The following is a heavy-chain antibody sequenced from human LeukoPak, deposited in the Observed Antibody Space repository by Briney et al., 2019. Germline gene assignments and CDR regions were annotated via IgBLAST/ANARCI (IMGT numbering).Heavy chain of an antibody. J-gene: IGHJ3*02. D-gene: IGHD3-10*01. Sequence: ASVKVSCKASGYTFTGYYMHWVRQAPGQGLEWMGGIIPIFGTANYAQKFQGRVTITTDESTSTAYMELRSLRSDDTAVYYCARVLYYYKGDAFDIWGQGTMVTVSS. CDR3: ARVLYYYKGDAFDI. V-gene: IGHV1-69*05. CDR2: IIPIFGTA. CDR1: GYTFTGYY.